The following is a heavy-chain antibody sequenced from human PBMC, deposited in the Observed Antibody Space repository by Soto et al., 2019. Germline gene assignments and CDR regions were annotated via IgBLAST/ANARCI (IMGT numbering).Heavy chain of an antibody. D-gene: IGHD3-10*01. CDR3: ARDGSITMVRGVITYYGMDV. CDR2: IYSGGST. V-gene: IGHV3-66*01. J-gene: IGHJ6*02. CDR1: GFTVSSNY. Sequence: EVQLVESGGGLVQPGGSLRLSCAASGFTVSSNYMSWVRQAPGKGLEWVSVIYSGGSTYYADSMKGRFTISRDNSKNTLYLQMNSLRAEDTAVYYCARDGSITMVRGVITYYGMDVWGQGTTVTVSS.